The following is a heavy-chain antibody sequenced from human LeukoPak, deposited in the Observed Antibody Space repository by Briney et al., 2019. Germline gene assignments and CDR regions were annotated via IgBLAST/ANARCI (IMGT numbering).Heavy chain of an antibody. J-gene: IGHJ5*02. Sequence: SVKVSCKASGGTFSSYAISWVRQAPGQGLEWMGGFIPIFGTANYAQKFQGRVTITTDESTSTAYMELSSLRSEDTAVYFCARAGSTYCTNGVCYGNWFDPWGQGTLVTVSS. CDR3: ARAGSTYCTNGVCYGNWFDP. CDR2: FIPIFGTA. CDR1: GGTFSSYA. D-gene: IGHD2-8*01. V-gene: IGHV1-69*05.